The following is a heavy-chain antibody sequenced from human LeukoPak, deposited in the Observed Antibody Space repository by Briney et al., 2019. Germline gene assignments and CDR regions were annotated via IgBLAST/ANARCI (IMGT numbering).Heavy chain of an antibody. CDR2: IYYSGST. V-gene: IGHV4-39*01. Sequence: SETLSLTCTVSGGSISSSSYYWGWIRQPPGKGLEWIGSIYYSGSTYYNPSLKSRVTISVDTSKNQFSLKLSSVSSVETAEYSSSSLTMIAKPGNDYWGQGTLATVSS. CDR3: SSLTMIAKPGNDY. D-gene: IGHD3-22*01. CDR1: GGSISSSSYY. J-gene: IGHJ4*02.